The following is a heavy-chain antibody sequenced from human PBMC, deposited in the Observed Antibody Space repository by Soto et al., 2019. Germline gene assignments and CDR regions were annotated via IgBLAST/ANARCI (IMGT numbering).Heavy chain of an antibody. CDR1: GGTFSSYA. D-gene: IGHD6-13*01. CDR3: ARVTGIAAAGTGRGNYYYYGMDV. CDR2: IIPIFGTA. J-gene: IGHJ6*02. Sequence: QVQLVQSGAEVKKPGSSVKVSCKASGGTFSSYAISWVRQAPGQGLEWMGGIIPIFGTANYAQKFQGRVTITADESTSTDYMELSSLRSEDTAVYYCARVTGIAAAGTGRGNYYYYGMDVWGQGTTVTVSS. V-gene: IGHV1-69*01.